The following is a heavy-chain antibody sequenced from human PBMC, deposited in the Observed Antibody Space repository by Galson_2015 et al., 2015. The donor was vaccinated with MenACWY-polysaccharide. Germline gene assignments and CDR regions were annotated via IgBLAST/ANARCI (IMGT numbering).Heavy chain of an antibody. CDR1: GYTFTSYG. J-gene: IGHJ4*02. CDR3: AREARIGDTTVVTAR. D-gene: IGHD2-21*02. Sequence: SVKVSCKASGYTFTSYGISWVRQAPGQGLEWMGWISAYNGNTNYAQKLQGRVTMTTDTSTSTAYMELRSLGSDDTAVYYCAREARIGDTTVVTARWGQGTLVTVSS. CDR2: ISAYNGNT. V-gene: IGHV1-18*01.